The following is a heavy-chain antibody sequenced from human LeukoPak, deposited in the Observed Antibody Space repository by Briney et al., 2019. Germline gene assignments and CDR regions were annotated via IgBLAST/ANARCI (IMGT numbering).Heavy chain of an antibody. CDR1: GGTFSSYA. CDR3: AREGGNIVGAIYFDY. J-gene: IGHJ4*02. CDR2: IIPIFGTA. Sequence: SVKVSCKASGGTFSSYAISWVRQAPGQGLEWMGGIIPIFGTANYAQKFQGRVTITADESTSTAYMELSSLRSEDTAVYYCAREGGNIVGAIYFDYWGQGTLVTVSS. D-gene: IGHD1-26*01. V-gene: IGHV1-69*13.